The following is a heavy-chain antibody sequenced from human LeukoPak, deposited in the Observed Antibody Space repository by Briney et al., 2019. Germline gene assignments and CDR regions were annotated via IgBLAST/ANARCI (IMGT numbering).Heavy chain of an antibody. D-gene: IGHD4-17*01. CDR2: INHSGSA. V-gene: IGHV4-34*01. Sequence: GSLRLSCAASGFAFRDYYMSWIRQPPGKGLEWIGEINHSGSANYNPSLKSRVTISLDTSKNQFSLKLSSVTAADTAVYYCARGQGTVTTHWGQGTLVTVSS. J-gene: IGHJ4*02. CDR3: ARGQGTVTTH. CDR1: GFAFRDYY.